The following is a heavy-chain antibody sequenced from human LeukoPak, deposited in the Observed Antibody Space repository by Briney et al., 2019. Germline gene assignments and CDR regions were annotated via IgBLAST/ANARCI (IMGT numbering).Heavy chain of an antibody. J-gene: IGHJ4*02. CDR2: ISAYNGNT. D-gene: IGHD3-16*02. V-gene: IGHV1-18*04. Sequence: GASVKVSCKASGYTFTSYGISWVRQAPGQGLEWMGWISAYNGNTNYAQKLQGRGTMTTDTSTSTAYMELRSLRSDDTAVYYCARWRSYGWGSYRYRDGDYWGQGTLVTVSS. CDR3: ARWRSYGWGSYRYRDGDY. CDR1: GYTFTSYG.